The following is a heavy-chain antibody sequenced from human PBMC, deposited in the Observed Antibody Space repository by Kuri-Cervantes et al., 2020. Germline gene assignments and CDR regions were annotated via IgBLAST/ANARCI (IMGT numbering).Heavy chain of an antibody. J-gene: IGHJ6*02. CDR1: GFTFSSYW. CDR2: IKQDGREK. V-gene: IGHV3-7*01. CDR3: ARDRDYGDYHYYYGMDV. D-gene: IGHD4-17*01. Sequence: GGSLRLSCAASGFTFSSYWMSWVRQAPGKGLEWVANIKQDGREKYYVDSVKGRFTISRDNEKNSLYLQMNSLRAEDTAVYYCARDRDYGDYHYYYGMDVWGQGTPVTVSS.